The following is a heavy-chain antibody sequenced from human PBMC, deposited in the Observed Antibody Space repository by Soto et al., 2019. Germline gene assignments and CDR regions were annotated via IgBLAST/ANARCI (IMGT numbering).Heavy chain of an antibody. CDR2: IYYSGST. CDR1: GGSISSYY. CDR3: ARLIGGGYCSSTSCWAFDY. D-gene: IGHD2-2*01. J-gene: IGHJ4*02. V-gene: IGHV4-39*01. Sequence: SETLSLTCTVSGGSISSYYWGWIRQPPGKGLEWIGSIYYSGSTYYNPSLKSRVTISVDTSKNQFSLKLSSVTAADTAVYYCARLIGGGYCSSTSCWAFDYWGQGTLVTVSS.